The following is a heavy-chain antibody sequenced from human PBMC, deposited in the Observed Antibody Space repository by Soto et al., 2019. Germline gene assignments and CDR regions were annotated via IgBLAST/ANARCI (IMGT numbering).Heavy chain of an antibody. J-gene: IGHJ4*02. V-gene: IGHV3-64D*06. D-gene: IGHD3-22*01. CDR2: ISTNGGST. CDR1: GFTVSTSQ. Sequence: GGSLRLSCAASGFTVSTSQMTWVRQAPGKGLEYVSSISTNGGSTHYADSVKGRFTISRDNSKNTQYLQMSSLRADDTAVYYCVKGEYYYDSSGYYPFDYWGQGTLVTVSS. CDR3: VKGEYYYDSSGYYPFDY.